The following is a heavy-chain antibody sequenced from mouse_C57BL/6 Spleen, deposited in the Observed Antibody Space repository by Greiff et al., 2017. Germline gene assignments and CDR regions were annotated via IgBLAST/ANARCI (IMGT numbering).Heavy chain of an antibody. Sequence: EVKLVEPGTVLARPGASVKMSCKTSGYTFTSYWMHWVKQRPGQGLEWMGAIYPGNSDTSYNQKFKGKAKLTAVTSASTAYMELSSLTNEDSAVYYCARGYDYYALDYWGQGTSVTVSS. CDR1: GYTFTSYW. CDR3: ARGYDYYALDY. V-gene: IGHV1-5*01. J-gene: IGHJ4*01. D-gene: IGHD2-10*02. CDR2: IYPGNSDT.